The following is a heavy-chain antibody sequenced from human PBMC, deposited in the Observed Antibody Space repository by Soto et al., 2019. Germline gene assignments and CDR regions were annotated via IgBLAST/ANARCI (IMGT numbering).Heavy chain of an antibody. V-gene: IGHV3-74*01. CDR1: GFTFSNVW. CDR2: INSDGSST. J-gene: IGHJ3*01. CDR3: ARDWTQAFDL. D-gene: IGHD3-3*01. Sequence: GGSLRLSCAASGFTFSNVWINWVRQAPGKGLVWVSRINSDGSSTSYADSVKGRFTISRDNAKNTLYLQMNSLRAEDTAVYYCARDWTQAFDLWGQGTMVTVSS.